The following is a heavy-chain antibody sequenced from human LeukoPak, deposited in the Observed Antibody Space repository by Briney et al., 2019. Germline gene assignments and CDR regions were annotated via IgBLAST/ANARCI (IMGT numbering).Heavy chain of an antibody. CDR1: GGSISSSSYY. CDR2: IDQDGSET. Sequence: ETLSLTCTVSGGSISSSSYYWGWIRQPPGKGLEWVANIDQDGSETNYVDSVKGRFTISRDNAKNSLYLQMDSLRAEDTAVYYCASLGYSSGHRPWGQGALVTVSS. CDR3: ASLGYSSGHRP. J-gene: IGHJ5*02. D-gene: IGHD6-19*01. V-gene: IGHV3-7*01.